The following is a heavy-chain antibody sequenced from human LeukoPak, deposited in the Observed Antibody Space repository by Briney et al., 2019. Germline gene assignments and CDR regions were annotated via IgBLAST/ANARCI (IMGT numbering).Heavy chain of an antibody. D-gene: IGHD6-19*01. CDR2: IIPILGIA. CDR1: GGTFSSYA. Sequence: SVKVSCKASGGTFSSYAISWVRQALGQGLEWMGRIIPILGIANYAQKFQGRVTITADKSTSTAYMELSSLRSEDTAVYYCARSLSSGWHTVDYWGQGTLVTVSS. V-gene: IGHV1-69*04. J-gene: IGHJ4*02. CDR3: ARSLSSGWHTVDY.